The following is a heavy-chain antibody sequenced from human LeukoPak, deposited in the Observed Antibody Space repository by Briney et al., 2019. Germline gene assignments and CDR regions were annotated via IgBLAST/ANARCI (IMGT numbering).Heavy chain of an antibody. D-gene: IGHD2-2*01. CDR1: GYTFTSYY. V-gene: IGHV1-46*01. CDR2: INPSGGST. Sequence: GASVKVSCKASGYTFTSYYMHWVRQAPGQGLEWMRIINPSGGSTSYAQKFQGRVTMTRDTSTSTVYMELSSLRSEDTAVYYCAREARRIVVVPAAIGYWGQGTLVTVSS. J-gene: IGHJ4*02. CDR3: AREARRIVVVPAAIGY.